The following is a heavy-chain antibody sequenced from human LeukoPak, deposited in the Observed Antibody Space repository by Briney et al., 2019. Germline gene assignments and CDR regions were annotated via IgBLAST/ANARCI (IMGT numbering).Heavy chain of an antibody. V-gene: IGHV3-23*01. CDR2: ISGSGGST. J-gene: IGHJ4*02. CDR3: AKVWFGELFPAIFDY. Sequence: GGSLRLSCAASGFTFSSYGMHWVRQAPGKGLEWVSAISGSGGSTYYADSVKGRFTISRDNSKNTLYLQMNSLRAEDTAVYYCAKVWFGELFPAIFDYWGQGTLVTVSS. D-gene: IGHD3-10*01. CDR1: GFTFSSYG.